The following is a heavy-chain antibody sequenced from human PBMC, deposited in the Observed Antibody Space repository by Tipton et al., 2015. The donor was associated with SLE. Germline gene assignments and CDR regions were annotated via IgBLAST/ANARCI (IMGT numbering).Heavy chain of an antibody. D-gene: IGHD3-22*01. V-gene: IGHV4-59*02. CDR2: VFISGTT. J-gene: IGHJ4*02. CDR3: ARAPGYHDGHSYQYYFDY. Sequence: TLSLTCTVSGDSVTDDYWNWIRQTPGKGLEWIGYVFISGTTNYNPSLQSRVAISVDTSRNQFSLKLNSVTAADTAVYYCARAPGYHDGHSYQYYFDYWGQGSLVTVSS. CDR1: GDSVTDDY.